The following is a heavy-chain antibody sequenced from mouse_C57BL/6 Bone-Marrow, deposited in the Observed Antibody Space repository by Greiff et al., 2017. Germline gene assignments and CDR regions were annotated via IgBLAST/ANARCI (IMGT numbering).Heavy chain of an antibody. CDR2: IRSKSSNYAT. V-gene: IGHV10-3*01. CDR3: VRGLPAYCSNYPYAMDY. CDR1: GFTFNTYA. J-gene: IGHJ4*01. D-gene: IGHD2-5*01. Sequence: EVKVIESGGGLVQPKGSLKLSCAASGFTFNTYAMHWVRQAPGKGLEWVARIRSKSSNYATSSADSGKDRITISSDDSQSMLYLQMNNLKTEDRAMYYCVRGLPAYCSNYPYAMDYWGQGTSVTVSS.